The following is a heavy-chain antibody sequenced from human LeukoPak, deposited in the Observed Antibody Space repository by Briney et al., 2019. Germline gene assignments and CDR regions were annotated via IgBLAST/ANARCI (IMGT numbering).Heavy chain of an antibody. V-gene: IGHV4-31*03. Sequence: SETLSLTCTVSGGSISSGGYYWSWIRQHPGKGLEWIGYIYYSGSTNYNPSLKSRVTISVDTSKNQFSLKLSSVTAADTAVYYCARGIAAAGTAGGPYYYYGMDVWGQGTTVTVSS. D-gene: IGHD6-13*01. J-gene: IGHJ6*02. CDR3: ARGIAAAGTAGGPYYYYGMDV. CDR1: GGSISSGGYY. CDR2: IYYSGST.